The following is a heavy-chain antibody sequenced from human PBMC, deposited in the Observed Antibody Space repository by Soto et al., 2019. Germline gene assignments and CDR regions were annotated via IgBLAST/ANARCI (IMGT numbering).Heavy chain of an antibody. V-gene: IGHV4-4*07. CDR2: LNIAGTI. D-gene: IGHD6-13*01. Sequence: SETLSLTCSVSGASISSFNWNWVRQPAGKGPEWVGRLNIAGTINYNPSLKSRITMSMDTSKNQISLHLRSVTAADTAIYYCARDRGEYTSSWFWYFSHRGHGTLVTV. J-gene: IGHJ4*01. CDR3: ARDRGEYTSSWFWYFSH. CDR1: GASISSFN.